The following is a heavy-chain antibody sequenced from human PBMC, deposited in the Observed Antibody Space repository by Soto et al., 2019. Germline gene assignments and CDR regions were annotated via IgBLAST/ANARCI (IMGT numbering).Heavy chain of an antibody. V-gene: IGHV3-7*01. D-gene: IGHD1-26*01. CDR1: GFTFSSYW. CDR2: IKQDGTEI. J-gene: IGHJ5*02. Sequence: PGGSLRLSCVASGFTFSSYWMSWVRQAPGGGLEWVANIKQDGTEIHYVESVKGRFTIFRDNAKKSLYLQMNSLRAEDMAVYFCASYSGSYFPVGHDRWGQGTLVTVSS. CDR3: ASYSGSYFPVGHDR.